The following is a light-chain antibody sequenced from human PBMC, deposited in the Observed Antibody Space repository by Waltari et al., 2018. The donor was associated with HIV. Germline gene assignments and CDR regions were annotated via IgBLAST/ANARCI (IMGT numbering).Light chain of an antibody. V-gene: IGKV3-15*01. CDR3: QQYNNWLTWT. CDR1: QSVSSN. Sequence: EIVMTQSPATLSVSPGERATLSCRASQSVSSNLAWYQQKPGQAPRLLIYGASTRATGIPARFSGSGSGTELTLTSSRLQSEDFAVYYCQQYNNWLTWTFGQGTKVEIK. J-gene: IGKJ1*01. CDR2: GAS.